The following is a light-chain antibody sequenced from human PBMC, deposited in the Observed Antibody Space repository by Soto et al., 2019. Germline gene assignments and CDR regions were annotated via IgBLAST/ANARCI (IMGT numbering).Light chain of an antibody. CDR1: QSISSW. CDR2: DAS. CDR3: QQYNSHWT. J-gene: IGKJ1*01. Sequence: IQITQSPSTGSAYVGDSVTITCRASQSISSWLAWYQQKPGKAPNLLIYDASSLQSGVPSRFSGIGSGTEFTLTISSLQPDDFATYYCQQYNSHWTFGQGTKVDIK. V-gene: IGKV1-5*01.